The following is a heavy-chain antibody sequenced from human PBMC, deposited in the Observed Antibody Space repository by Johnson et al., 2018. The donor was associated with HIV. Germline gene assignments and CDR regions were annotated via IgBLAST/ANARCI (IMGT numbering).Heavy chain of an antibody. V-gene: IGHV3-30*04. D-gene: IGHD6-13*01. CDR2: ISYDGSNK. CDR1: GFTFSLYA. CDR3: ARSAAAWVGGMAFDI. J-gene: IGHJ3*02. Sequence: QVQLVESGGGVVQPGGSLRLSCAASGFTFSLYAMHWVRQAPGKGLEWVAVISYDGSNKYYADSVKGRFTISRDNSKNTLYLQMNSLRAEDTAVYYCARSAAAWVGGMAFDIWGQGTMVTVSS.